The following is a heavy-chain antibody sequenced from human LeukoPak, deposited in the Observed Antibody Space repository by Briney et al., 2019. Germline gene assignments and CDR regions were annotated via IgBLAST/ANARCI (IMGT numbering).Heavy chain of an antibody. Sequence: PSETLSLTCTVSGGSISSSTYYWGWIRQPPGKGLEWIGSIYYSGSTYYNPSLKSRVTISLDTSKIQFSLRLTSVTAADTAVYYCARDVTHYYDSSGYHDYWGQGTLVTVSS. V-gene: IGHV4-39*07. CDR3: ARDVTHYYDSSGYHDY. J-gene: IGHJ4*02. CDR2: IYYSGST. D-gene: IGHD3-22*01. CDR1: GGSISSSTYY.